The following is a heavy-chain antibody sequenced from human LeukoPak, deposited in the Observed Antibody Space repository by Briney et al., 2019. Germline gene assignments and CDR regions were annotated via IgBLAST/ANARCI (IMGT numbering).Heavy chain of an antibody. Sequence: ASVKVSCKASGYTFTSYGIRWVRQAPGQRLEWMGWISAYNGNTNYAQRLQGRVTMTTDTSTSTAYMELRSLRSDDTAVYYCARGGGTEWLLVPFEYWGQGTLVTVSS. J-gene: IGHJ4*02. V-gene: IGHV1-18*01. D-gene: IGHD3-22*01. CDR2: ISAYNGNT. CDR3: ARGGGTEWLLVPFEY. CDR1: GYTFTSYG.